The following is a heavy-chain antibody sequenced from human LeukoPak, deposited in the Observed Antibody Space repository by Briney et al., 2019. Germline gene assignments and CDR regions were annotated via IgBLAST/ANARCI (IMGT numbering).Heavy chain of an antibody. Sequence: SGPTLVNPTQTLTLTCTFSGFSLSTSGMCVSWIRQPPGKALEWLSRIDWDDDKYYSTSLKTRLTISKDTSKNQVVLTMTNMDPVDTATYYCARSGGYYDSSGYYYLRGYYFDYWGQGTLVTVSS. CDR2: IDWDDDK. J-gene: IGHJ4*02. D-gene: IGHD3-22*01. V-gene: IGHV2-70*11. CDR3: ARSGGYYDSSGYYYLRGYYFDY. CDR1: GFSLSTSGMC.